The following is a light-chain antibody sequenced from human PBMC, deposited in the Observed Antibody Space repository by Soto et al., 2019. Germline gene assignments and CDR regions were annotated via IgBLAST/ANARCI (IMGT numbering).Light chain of an antibody. CDR3: AAWDDSLAHVV. CDR1: SSNIGSNT. Sequence: QSVLTQPPSASGSPGQRVTISCSGSSSNIGSNTVNWYQQLPGTAPKLLIYSNNQRPSGVPDPFSGSKSGTSASLAISGLQSEDEADYYFAAWDDSLAHVVFGGGTKVTVL. CDR2: SNN. V-gene: IGLV1-44*01. J-gene: IGLJ2*01.